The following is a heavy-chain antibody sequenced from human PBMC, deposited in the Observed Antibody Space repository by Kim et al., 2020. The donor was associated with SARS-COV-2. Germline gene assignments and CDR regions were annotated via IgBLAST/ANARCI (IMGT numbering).Heavy chain of an antibody. Sequence: ASVKVSCKASAFTFSRYAMHWVRQAPGQGLEWMGWINAGSDKTKYSQKFQGRVTITRDTSANTAYMELSTLRSEDTAVYYCARDSGSAYPSYKYGRDVWG. J-gene: IGHJ6*02. CDR2: INAGSDKT. D-gene: IGHD3-10*01. V-gene: IGHV1-3*01. CDR3: ARDSGSAYPSYKYGRDV. CDR1: AFTFSRYA.